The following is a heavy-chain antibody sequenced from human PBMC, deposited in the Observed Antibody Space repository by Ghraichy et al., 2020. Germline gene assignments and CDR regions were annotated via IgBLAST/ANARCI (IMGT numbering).Heavy chain of an antibody. CDR2: IYSGGDT. Sequence: GGSRRLSCAASGVTVGNNYMNWVRQAPGKGLEWVSLIYSGGDTRYADSVKGRFIISRDNSKNTLYLQIHSLRVEDTAVYYCARDPPAAGTGTFGWGQGTLVTVSS. J-gene: IGHJ4*02. CDR1: GVTVGNNY. D-gene: IGHD6-13*01. V-gene: IGHV3-66*01. CDR3: ARDPPAAGTGTFG.